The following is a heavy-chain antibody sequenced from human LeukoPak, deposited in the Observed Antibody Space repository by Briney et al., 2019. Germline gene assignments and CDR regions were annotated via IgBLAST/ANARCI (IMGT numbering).Heavy chain of an antibody. CDR2: IYSSGST. CDR1: GGSISNHF. Sequence: SETLSLTCNVSGGSISNHFWSWIRQPPGKGLEWIGYIYSSGSTNYNPSLTSRVTMSVDTSKNQFSLKLSSVIAADTAVYYCARFEGTRLGELSLSIQHFQHWGQGTLVTVSS. V-gene: IGHV4-59*11. J-gene: IGHJ1*01. D-gene: IGHD3-16*02. CDR3: ARFEGTRLGELSLSIQHFQH.